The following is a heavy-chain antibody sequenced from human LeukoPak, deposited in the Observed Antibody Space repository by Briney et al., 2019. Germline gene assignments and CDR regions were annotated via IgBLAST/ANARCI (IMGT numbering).Heavy chain of an antibody. J-gene: IGHJ4*02. D-gene: IGHD6-19*01. CDR1: GFTFSNYA. Sequence: GGSLRLSCAASGFTFSNYAMSWVRQAPGKGLEWVSAISGTGGSTYYADSLKGRITISRDNARSTLYLQMNSLRAEDTAVYYCATDGRSSGWYGFDYWGQGILVTVSS. V-gene: IGHV3-23*01. CDR3: ATDGRSSGWYGFDY. CDR2: ISGTGGST.